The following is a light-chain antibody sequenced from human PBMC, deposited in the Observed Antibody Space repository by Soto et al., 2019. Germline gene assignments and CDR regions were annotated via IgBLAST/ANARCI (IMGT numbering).Light chain of an antibody. CDR2: GAS. CDR1: QTITPTF. V-gene: IGKV3-20*01. J-gene: IGKJ4*01. Sequence: EIVLTQSPGTLSLSPGERATLSCRASQTITPTFLAWYQQKPGQAPRLLIYGASSRATDIPDRFSGSGSGTDFTLSISKLEAEDCAVYYCQQFGVSPTFGGGTKVEIK. CDR3: QQFGVSPT.